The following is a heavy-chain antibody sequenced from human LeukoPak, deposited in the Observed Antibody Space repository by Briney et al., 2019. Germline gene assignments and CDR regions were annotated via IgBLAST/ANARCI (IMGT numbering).Heavy chain of an antibody. Sequence: GGSLRLSCAASGFTFSSHWMHWGRQAPGQGLVWVSRINGDGRGTTYADSVKGRFTISRDNAKNTLYLQMNSLRAEDTAVYYCRVATSGTDYWGQGTLVTVSS. CDR1: GFTFSSHW. CDR3: RVATSGTDY. J-gene: IGHJ4*02. CDR2: INGDGRGT. D-gene: IGHD6-13*01. V-gene: IGHV3-74*01.